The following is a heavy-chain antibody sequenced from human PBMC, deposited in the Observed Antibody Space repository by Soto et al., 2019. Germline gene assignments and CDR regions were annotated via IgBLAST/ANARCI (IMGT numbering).Heavy chain of an antibody. V-gene: IGHV4-31*03. J-gene: IGHJ4*02. CDR2: IYYSGST. CDR1: GGSFSSGIYY. D-gene: IGHD4-17*01. Sequence: QVQLQESGPGLVKPSQTLSLTCSVSGGSFSSGIYYWSWIRQHPGKGLEWIGYIYYSGSTYYNTSLKSRVTISIDTSKNQFSLNLSSVTAADTAVYYCARVTAYGAFDYWGQGNLVTVSS. CDR3: ARVTAYGAFDY.